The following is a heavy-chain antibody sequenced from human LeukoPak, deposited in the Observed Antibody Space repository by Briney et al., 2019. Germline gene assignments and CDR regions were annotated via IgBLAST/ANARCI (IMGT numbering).Heavy chain of an antibody. CDR3: ARAGQLLGDFDF. Sequence: PSETLSLTCTVSGGSISSSSYYWGWIRQPPGKGLEWIGTIHYSGSTYYNTSLKSRVTISVDTSKNQFSLKLRSVTAADTAVYYCARAGQLLGDFDFWGQGSLVTVSS. D-gene: IGHD2-2*01. CDR1: GGSISSSSYY. CDR2: IHYSGST. J-gene: IGHJ4*02. V-gene: IGHV4-39*07.